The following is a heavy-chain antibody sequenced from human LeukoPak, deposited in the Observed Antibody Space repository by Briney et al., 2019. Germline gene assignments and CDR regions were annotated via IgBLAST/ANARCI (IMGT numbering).Heavy chain of an antibody. Sequence: QSGGSLRLSCAASGFTFNTYAMTWVRQAPGKGLEWVSAISASGGGTYYADSVKGRFTISRDNSKNTLYLQMNSLRADDTAIYYCAKDRAAYGDNPLFDYWGQGTLVTVSS. CDR1: GFTFNTYA. CDR3: AKDRAAYGDNPLFDY. D-gene: IGHD4-17*01. V-gene: IGHV3-23*01. CDR2: ISASGGGT. J-gene: IGHJ4*02.